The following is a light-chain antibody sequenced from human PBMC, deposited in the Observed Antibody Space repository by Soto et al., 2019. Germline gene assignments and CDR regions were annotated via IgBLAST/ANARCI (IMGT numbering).Light chain of an antibody. CDR1: QSVSIN. V-gene: IGKV3-11*01. CDR3: QQRSNWPPIT. Sequence: EILMTQSPATLSVSPGERATLSCRASQSVSINLAWYQQKPGQAPRLLIYGASTRATGIPARFSGSGSGTDFTLTISSLEPEDFAVYYCQQRSNWPPITFGQGTRLEI. CDR2: GAS. J-gene: IGKJ5*01.